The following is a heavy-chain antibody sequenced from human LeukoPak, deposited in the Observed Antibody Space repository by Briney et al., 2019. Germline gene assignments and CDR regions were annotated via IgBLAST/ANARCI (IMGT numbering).Heavy chain of an antibody. CDR3: ARLGPPTYYYDSSGYYFDY. CDR2: IYYSGST. CDR1: GGSISSYY. Sequence: TSETLSLTCTVSGGSISSYYWSWIRQPPGKGLEWIGYIYYSGSTNYNPSLRSRVTISVDTSKNQFSLKLSSVTAADTAVYYCARLGPPTYYYDSSGYYFDYWGQGTLVTVSS. J-gene: IGHJ4*02. D-gene: IGHD3-22*01. V-gene: IGHV4-59*08.